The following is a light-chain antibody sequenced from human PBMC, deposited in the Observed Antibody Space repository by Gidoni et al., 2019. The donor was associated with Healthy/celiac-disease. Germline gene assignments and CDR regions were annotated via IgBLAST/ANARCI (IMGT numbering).Light chain of an antibody. CDR2: GAS. V-gene: IGKV3-20*01. J-gene: IGKJ2*01. Sequence: EIVLTQSPATLSLSPGERATLSCRASQSVSSSYLAWYQQKPGQAPRLLIYGASSRATGIPDRFSGSGSGTDVTLTISRLEPEDFAVYYCQQYGSSLMYTFXQXTKLEIK. CDR3: QQYGSSLMYT. CDR1: QSVSSSY.